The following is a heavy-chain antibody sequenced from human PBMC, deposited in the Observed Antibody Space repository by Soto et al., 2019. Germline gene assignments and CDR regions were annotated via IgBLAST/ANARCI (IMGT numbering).Heavy chain of an antibody. J-gene: IGHJ6*02. CDR1: SAPVSSSTYT. CDR2: IYYSGST. D-gene: IGHD2-15*01. Sequence: SETLSLTCTVSSAPVSSSTYTWGWIRQPPGKGLEWIGSIYYSGSTYYNTYLNSRVTVSVDTSKNQFSLKVTSVTATDTVVYFCARHPGYCSGGSCNGQYTLDVWGQGTTVTVSS. V-gene: IGHV4-39*01. CDR3: ARHPGYCSGGSCNGQYTLDV.